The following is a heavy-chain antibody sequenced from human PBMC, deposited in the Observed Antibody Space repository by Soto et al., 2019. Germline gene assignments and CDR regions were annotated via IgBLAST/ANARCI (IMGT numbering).Heavy chain of an antibody. V-gene: IGHV3-21*01. J-gene: IGHJ5*02. Sequence: GGSLRLSCAASGFTFSSYSMNWVRQAPGKGLEWVSSISSSSSYIYYADSVKGRFTISRDNAKNSLYLQMNSLRAEDTAVYYCAREWVVDEVLNWFDPWGQGTLVTVSS. CDR3: AREWVVDEVLNWFDP. CDR1: GFTFSSYS. D-gene: IGHD2-15*01. CDR2: ISSSSSYI.